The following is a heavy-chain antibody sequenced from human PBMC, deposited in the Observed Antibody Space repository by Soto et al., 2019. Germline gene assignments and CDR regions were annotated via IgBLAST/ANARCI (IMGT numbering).Heavy chain of an antibody. Sequence: GSLRLSCAASGFTFSSYAMSWVRQAPGKGLGWVSAISGSGGSTYYADSVKGRFTISRDNSKNTLYLQMNSLRAEDTAVYYCARRRRYYFDYWGQGTLVTVSS. V-gene: IGHV3-23*01. CDR3: ARRRRYYFDY. J-gene: IGHJ4*02. D-gene: IGHD4-17*01. CDR1: GFTFSSYA. CDR2: ISGSGGST.